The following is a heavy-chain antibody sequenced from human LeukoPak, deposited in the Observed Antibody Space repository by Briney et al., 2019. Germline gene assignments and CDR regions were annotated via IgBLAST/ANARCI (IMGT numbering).Heavy chain of an antibody. CDR3: ARRHQNNWFDP. J-gene: IGHJ5*02. Sequence: SETLSLTCAVYGGSFSGYYWSWIRQPPGKGLEWIGEISHSGSTNYNPSLKSRVTISVDTSKNQFSLKLSSVTAADTAVYYCARRHQNNWFDPWGQGTLVTVSS. CDR1: GGSFSGYY. V-gene: IGHV4-34*01. CDR2: ISHSGST.